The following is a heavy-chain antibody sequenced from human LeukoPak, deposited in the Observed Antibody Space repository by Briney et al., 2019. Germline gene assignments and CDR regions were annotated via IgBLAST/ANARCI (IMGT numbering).Heavy chain of an antibody. Sequence: GGSLRLSCAASGFTFSGSAMHWVRQASGKGREWVGRIRSKANNYATTYAASVKGRFTISRDDSKNTAYLQMNSLNTEDTAVYYCTRHTWFGEDWYFDLWGRGTLVTVSS. CDR3: TRHTWFGEDWYFDL. J-gene: IGHJ2*01. CDR1: GFTFSGSA. V-gene: IGHV3-73*01. CDR2: IRSKANNYAT. D-gene: IGHD3-10*01.